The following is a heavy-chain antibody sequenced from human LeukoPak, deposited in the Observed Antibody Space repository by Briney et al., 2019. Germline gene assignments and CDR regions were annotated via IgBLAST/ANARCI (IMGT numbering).Heavy chain of an antibody. J-gene: IGHJ5*02. CDR1: GYTFTGYY. CDR3: ARIQGKAGAVFNWFDP. D-gene: IGHD1-1*01. V-gene: IGHV1-2*02. Sequence: GASVKVSCKASGYTFTGYYMHWVRQAPGQGLEWMGWINPNSGGTNYARKFQGRVTMTRDTSISTAYMELSRLRSDDTAVYYCARIQGKAGAVFNWFDPWGQGTLVTVSS. CDR2: INPNSGGT.